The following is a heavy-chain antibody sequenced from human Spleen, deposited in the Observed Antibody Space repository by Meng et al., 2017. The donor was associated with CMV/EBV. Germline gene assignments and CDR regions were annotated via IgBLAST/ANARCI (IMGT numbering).Heavy chain of an antibody. D-gene: IGHD1-26*01. CDR3: ARSRGSYSLDY. CDR1: GYTFTGYY. J-gene: IGHJ4*02. V-gene: IGHV1-2*02. Sequence: ASVKVSCKASGYTFTGYYMYWVRQAPGQGLEWMGWINPNGGVTNYAQKFQGRVTMTRDTSISTAYMELSRLRCDDTAVYYCARSRGSYSLDYWGQGTLVTVS. CDR2: INPNGGVT.